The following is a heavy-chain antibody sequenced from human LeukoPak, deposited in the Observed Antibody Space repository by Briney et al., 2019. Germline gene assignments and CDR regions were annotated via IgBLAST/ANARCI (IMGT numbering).Heavy chain of an antibody. CDR3: ARALRGGATAH. CDR1: GFTFSSYS. V-gene: IGHV3-21*01. J-gene: IGHJ4*02. Sequence: GGSLRLSCAASGFTFSSYSMNWVRQAPGKELEWVSSISSSSSYIYYADSVKGRFTISRDNAKNSLYLQMNSLRAEDTAVYYCARALRGGATAHWGQGTLVTVSS. D-gene: IGHD1-26*01. CDR2: ISSSSSYI.